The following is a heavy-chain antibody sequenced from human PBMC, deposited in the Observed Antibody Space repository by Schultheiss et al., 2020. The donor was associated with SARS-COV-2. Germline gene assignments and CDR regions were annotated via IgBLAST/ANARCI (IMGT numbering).Heavy chain of an antibody. D-gene: IGHD5-18*01. CDR2: IWYDGSNK. Sequence: GESLKISCAASGFTFSSYGMHWVRQAPGKGLEWVAVIWYDGSNKYYADSVKGRFTISRDNAKNTLYLQMNSLRAEDTAVYYCARGAGYSYAASFDYWGQGTLVTVSS. CDR1: GFTFSSYG. V-gene: IGHV3-33*01. CDR3: ARGAGYSYAASFDY. J-gene: IGHJ4*02.